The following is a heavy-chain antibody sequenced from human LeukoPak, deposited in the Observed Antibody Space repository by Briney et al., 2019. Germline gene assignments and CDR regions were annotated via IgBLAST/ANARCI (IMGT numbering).Heavy chain of an antibody. J-gene: IGHJ4*02. D-gene: IGHD3-10*01. CDR1: GGSISSYY. V-gene: IGHV4-59*06. CDR3: ARRGVRGVPFDY. Sequence: SETLSLICTVSGGSISSYYWSWIRQHPGKGLEWIGYIYYSGSTYYNPSLKSRVTISVDTSKNQFSLKLSSVTAADTAVYYCARRGVRGVPFDYWGQGTLVTVSS. CDR2: IYYSGST.